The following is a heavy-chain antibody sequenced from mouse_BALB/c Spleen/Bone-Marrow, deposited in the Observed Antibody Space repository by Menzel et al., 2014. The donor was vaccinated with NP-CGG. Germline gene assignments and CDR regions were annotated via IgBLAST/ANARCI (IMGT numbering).Heavy chain of an antibody. CDR2: IYPGDGDT. V-gene: IGHV1-80*01. J-gene: IGHJ2*01. D-gene: IGHD1-1*01. CDR3: ARRGYYYGSSYVDY. CDR1: GYAFSSYW. Sequence: QVQLQQSGAELVRPGSSVKISCKASGYAFSSYWMNWVKQRPGQGLEWIGQIYPGDGDTNYNGKFKGKATLTADKSSSTAYMQHSSPTSEDSAVYFCARRGYYYGSSYVDYWGQGTTLTVSS.